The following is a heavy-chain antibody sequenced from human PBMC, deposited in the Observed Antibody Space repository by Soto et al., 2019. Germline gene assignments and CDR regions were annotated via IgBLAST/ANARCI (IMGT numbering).Heavy chain of an antibody. CDR1: GGTFSSYA. D-gene: IGHD1-26*01. CDR3: ARGDSGSYYDAFDI. V-gene: IGHV1-69*13. J-gene: IGHJ3*02. CDR2: IIPIFGTA. Sequence: SEKVSCKASGGTFSSYAISWVRQAPGQGLEWMGGIIPIFGTANYAQKFQGRVTITADESTSTAYMELSSLRSEDTAVYYCARGDSGSYYDAFDIWGQGTMVTVSS.